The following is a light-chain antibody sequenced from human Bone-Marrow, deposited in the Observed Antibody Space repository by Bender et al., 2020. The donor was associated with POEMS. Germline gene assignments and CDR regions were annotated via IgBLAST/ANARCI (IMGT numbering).Light chain of an antibody. CDR1: NIAVGGYNL. CDR3: CTYESTRTLL. J-gene: IGLJ3*02. Sequence: QSALTQPASVSGSPGQSITVSCSEINIAVGGYNLVSWYQQRPGKAPQPIIYEGTKRPSGISDRFSGSMSGNAASLTISGLQPEGEAHYYWCTYESTRTLLCDGGTKLTVL. V-gene: IGLV2-23*01. CDR2: EGT.